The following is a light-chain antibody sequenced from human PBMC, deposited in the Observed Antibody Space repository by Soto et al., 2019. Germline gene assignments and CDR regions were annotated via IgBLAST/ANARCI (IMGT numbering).Light chain of an antibody. Sequence: QSALTRPASVSGSPGQSITISCTGNSSDVGGYNYVSWYQQHPGKAPKLMIYEVSNRHSGVSNRFSGSKSGNTASLTISGLQAEDEADYYCSSYTSSSTVVFGGGTKLTVL. V-gene: IGLV2-14*01. CDR3: SSYTSSSTVV. CDR1: SSDVGGYNY. J-gene: IGLJ2*01. CDR2: EVS.